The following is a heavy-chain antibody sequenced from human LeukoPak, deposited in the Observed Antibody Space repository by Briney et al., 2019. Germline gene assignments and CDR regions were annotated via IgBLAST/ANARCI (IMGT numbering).Heavy chain of an antibody. CDR3: ARAPFYGTNSRGAFEI. J-gene: IGHJ3*02. D-gene: IGHD4-23*01. CDR2: ISYSGST. Sequence: SETLSLTCTVSGGSISSYYWSWMRQPLGKGLEWIGYISYSGSTYYNPSLKSRLTISVDTSKNYFSLNLSSVTAADTAVYYCARAPFYGTNSRGAFEIWGQGTMVTVSS. V-gene: IGHV4-59*01. CDR1: GGSISSYY.